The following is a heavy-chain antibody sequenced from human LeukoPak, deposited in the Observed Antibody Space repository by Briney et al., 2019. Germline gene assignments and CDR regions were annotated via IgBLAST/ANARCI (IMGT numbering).Heavy chain of an antibody. V-gene: IGHV3-74*01. Sequence: GGSLRPSCAASGFTFSNYWMHWVRQAPGKGLVWVSRINPDGSSTDYADSVKGRFTISRDNARNTLYLQMNSLRVEDTAIYYCVRGTNDWTGIDYWGQGTLVTVSS. CDR1: GFTFSNYW. J-gene: IGHJ4*02. D-gene: IGHD2-8*01. CDR3: VRGTNDWTGIDY. CDR2: INPDGSST.